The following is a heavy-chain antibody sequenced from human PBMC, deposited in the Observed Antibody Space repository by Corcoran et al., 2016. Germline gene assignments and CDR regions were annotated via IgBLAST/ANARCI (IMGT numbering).Heavy chain of an antibody. CDR2: IWYDGSNK. CDR3: ARSPTVTTLEGRGYYYYYGMDV. D-gene: IGHD4-17*01. J-gene: IGHJ6*02. V-gene: IGHV3-33*01. CDR1: GFTFSSYG. Sequence: QVQLVESGGGVVQPGRSLRLSCAASGFTFSSYGMHWVRQAPGKGLEWVAVIWYDGSNKYYADSVKGRFTISRDNSKNTLYLQMNSLRAEDTAVYYCARSPTVTTLEGRGYYYYYGMDVWGQGTTVTVSS.